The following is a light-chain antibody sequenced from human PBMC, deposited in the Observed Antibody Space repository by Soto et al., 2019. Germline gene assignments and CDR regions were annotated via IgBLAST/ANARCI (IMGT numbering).Light chain of an antibody. J-gene: IGKJ5*01. Sequence: VITQSPLSLPVTPGEPSSISSMSIDSLLHSNGYNYLDWYLQKPGQSPQLLIYLGSNRASGVPDRFSGSGSGTDFTLKISRVEAEDVGVYYCMHVLHRPITFGHGTRLEN. CDR3: MHVLHRPIT. CDR1: DSLLHSNGYNY. CDR2: LGS. V-gene: IGKV2-28*01.